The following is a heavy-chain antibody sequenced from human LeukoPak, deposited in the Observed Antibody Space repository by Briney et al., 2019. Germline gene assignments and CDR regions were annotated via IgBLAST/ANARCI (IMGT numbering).Heavy chain of an antibody. Sequence: GGSLRLSCAASGFTFSSYGMHWVRQAPGKGLEWVAFIRYDGTNKFYADSVKGRFTISRDNYKNTLYLQMNSLRGDDTAVYYRVKVRAARPTTYYYMDVWGKGTTVTVSS. CDR2: IRYDGTNK. CDR3: VKVRAARPTTYYYMDV. CDR1: GFTFSSYG. J-gene: IGHJ6*03. V-gene: IGHV3-30*02. D-gene: IGHD6-6*01.